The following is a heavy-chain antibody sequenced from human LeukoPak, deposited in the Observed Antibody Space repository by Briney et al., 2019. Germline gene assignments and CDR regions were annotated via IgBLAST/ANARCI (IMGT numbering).Heavy chain of an antibody. V-gene: IGHV1-2*02. J-gene: IGHJ5*02. Sequence: ASVKPSCYPSEYTFTPYYIHSVRQSPGQGLEWRGGINPNSGGTKYAQTLPGRGTITRDTSITTAYMELNRLKSDDTAVYYCARQLYFDWLLSYHWFDPWGQGTLVTVSS. CDR2: INPNSGGT. CDR3: ARQLYFDWLLSYHWFDP. CDR1: EYTFTPYY. D-gene: IGHD3-9*01.